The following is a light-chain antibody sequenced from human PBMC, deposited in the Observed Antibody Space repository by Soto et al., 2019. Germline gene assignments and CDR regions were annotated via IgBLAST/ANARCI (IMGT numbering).Light chain of an antibody. J-gene: IGKJ2*01. CDR3: QQFNNWPHT. V-gene: IGKV3-15*01. CDR1: QSVNQK. Sequence: EIVLTQSPGTLSVSPGERATLSCRASQSVNQKLGWYQQKPGQAPRLLTYVASYRATGIPARFSGSGSGTEYTLTISNLQAEDFAVYYCQQFNNWPHTFGQGTKVDIK. CDR2: VAS.